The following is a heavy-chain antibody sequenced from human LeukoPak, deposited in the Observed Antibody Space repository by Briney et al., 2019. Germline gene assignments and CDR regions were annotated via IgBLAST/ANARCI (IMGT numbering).Heavy chain of an antibody. CDR2: ISSSSSYI. J-gene: IGHJ4*02. CDR3: ARDAYYYDSSGYRLGFDY. CDR1: GFTFSSYS. V-gene: IGHV3-21*01. D-gene: IGHD3-22*01. Sequence: GGSLRLSCAASGFTFSSYSMNWVRQAPGKGLEWVSSISSSSSYIYYADSVKGRFTISRDNAKNSLYLQMNSLRVEDTAVYYCARDAYYYDSSGYRLGFDYWGQGTLVTVSS.